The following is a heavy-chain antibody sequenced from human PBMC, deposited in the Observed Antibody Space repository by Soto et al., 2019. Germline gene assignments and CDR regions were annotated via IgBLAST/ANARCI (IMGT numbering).Heavy chain of an antibody. Sequence: PGGSLRLSCAASGFTFSSYAMSWVRQAPGKGLEWVSAISGSGGSTYYADSVKGRFTISRDNSKNTLYLQMNSLRSEDTAVYYCARFGSDFWGGTMDVWGQGTTVTVSS. CDR3: ARFGSDFWGGTMDV. CDR2: ISGSGGST. CDR1: GFTFSSYA. D-gene: IGHD3-3*01. V-gene: IGHV3-23*01. J-gene: IGHJ6*02.